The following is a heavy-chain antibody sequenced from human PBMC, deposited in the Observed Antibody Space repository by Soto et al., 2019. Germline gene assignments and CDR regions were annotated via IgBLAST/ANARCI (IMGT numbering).Heavy chain of an antibody. V-gene: IGHV4-34*01. CDR1: CGSFNGYY. CDR2: INHGGGT. J-gene: IGHJ6*02. CDR3: AREEVPQWFSKGYYGMDV. Sequence: PSETLSLTCAVDCGSFNGYYWTWILHTPGKGLEWIGEINHGGGTNYNPSLKSRVTILIDTSKNQFSLKLNSVTAADTAVYYCAREEVPQWFSKGYYGMDVWGQGTTVT. D-gene: IGHD6-13*01.